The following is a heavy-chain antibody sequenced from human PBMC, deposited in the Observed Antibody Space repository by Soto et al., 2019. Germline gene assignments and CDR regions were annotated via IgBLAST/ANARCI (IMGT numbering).Heavy chain of an antibody. Sequence: EVQLLESGGDLVQPGGTLRLSCEGSGITFSSYAMSWVRQAPGKGLEWVSGISGSGGSTYYADSVKGRFTISRDNSKSTLDLQMDSLRAEDTAKYYCAKGMQWPRNFDSWGQGTLVTVSS. CDR1: GITFSSYA. CDR3: AKGMQWPRNFDS. D-gene: IGHD6-19*01. J-gene: IGHJ4*02. CDR2: ISGSGGST. V-gene: IGHV3-23*01.